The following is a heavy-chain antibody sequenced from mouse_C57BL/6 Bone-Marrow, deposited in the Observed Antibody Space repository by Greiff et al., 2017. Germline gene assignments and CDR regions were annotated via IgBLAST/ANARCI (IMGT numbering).Heavy chain of an antibody. CDR2: IWSGGST. CDR1: GFSLTSYG. CDR3: ARNFYIYDGSSYYFDY. J-gene: IGHJ2*01. D-gene: IGHD2-3*01. V-gene: IGHV2-2*01. Sequence: QVHVKQSGPGLVQPSQSLSITCTVSGFSLTSYGVHWVRQSPGKGLEWLGVIWSGGSTDYNAAFISRLSISKDNSKSQVFFKMNSLQADDTAIYYCARNFYIYDGSSYYFDYWGQGTTLTVSS.